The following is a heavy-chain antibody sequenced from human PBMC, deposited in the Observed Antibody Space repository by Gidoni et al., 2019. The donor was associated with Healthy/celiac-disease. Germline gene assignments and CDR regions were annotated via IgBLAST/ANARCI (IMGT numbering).Heavy chain of an antibody. CDR1: GGPISSGGYY. D-gene: IGHD3-10*01. CDR3: ARDYYGSGSYPNYYYYYGMDV. J-gene: IGHJ6*02. Sequence: QVQLQESGPGLVKPSQTLSLTCTVSGGPISSGGYYWSWIRQHPGKGLEWIGYIYYSGSTYYNPSLKSRVTISVDTSKNQFSLKLSSVTAADTAVYYCARDYYGSGSYPNYYYYYGMDVWGQGTTVTVSS. CDR2: IYYSGST. V-gene: IGHV4-31*03.